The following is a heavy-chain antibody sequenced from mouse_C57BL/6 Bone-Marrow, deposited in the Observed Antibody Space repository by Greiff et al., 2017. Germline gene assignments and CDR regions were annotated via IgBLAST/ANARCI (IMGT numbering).Heavy chain of an antibody. J-gene: IGHJ4*01. CDR1: GYTFTSYW. CDR2: IHPNSGST. D-gene: IGHD1-1*01. Sequence: QVQLQQSGAELVKPGASVKLSCKASGYTFTSYWMHWVKQRPGQGLEWIGMIHPNSGSTNYNQKFKSKATLTVDTSSSTAYMQLSSLTSEDSAVYYCARDDDGSRLAMDYWGQGTSVTVSA. V-gene: IGHV1-64*01. CDR3: ARDDDGSRLAMDY.